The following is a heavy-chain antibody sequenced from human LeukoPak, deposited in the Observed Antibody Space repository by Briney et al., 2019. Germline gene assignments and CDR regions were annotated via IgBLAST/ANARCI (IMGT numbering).Heavy chain of an antibody. Sequence: GGSLRLSCAASGFTFSRYSVTWVRQAPGNGLEWVSYISGSSNIDYSDSVKGRFTISRDNAKNSLYLQMNSLRDEDTAVYYCARAHSSGWWYFDYWGQGTLVTVSS. D-gene: IGHD6-19*01. V-gene: IGHV3-48*02. CDR1: GFTFSRYS. CDR3: ARAHSSGWWYFDY. CDR2: ISGSSNI. J-gene: IGHJ4*02.